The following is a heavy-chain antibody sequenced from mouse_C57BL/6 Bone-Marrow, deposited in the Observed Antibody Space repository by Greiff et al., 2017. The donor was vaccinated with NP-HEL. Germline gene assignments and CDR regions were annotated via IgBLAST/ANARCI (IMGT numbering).Heavy chain of an antibody. V-gene: IGHV1-82*01. CDR3: ARRTTYSPFAY. J-gene: IGHJ3*01. Sequence: QVQLQQSGPELVKPGASVKISCKASGYAFSSSWMNWVKQRPGQGLEWIGRIYPGDGDTNYNGKFKGKATLTADKSSSTAYMQLSSLTSEDSAVYFCARRTTYSPFAYWGQGTLVTVSA. D-gene: IGHD1-1*01. CDR2: IYPGDGDT. CDR1: GYAFSSSW.